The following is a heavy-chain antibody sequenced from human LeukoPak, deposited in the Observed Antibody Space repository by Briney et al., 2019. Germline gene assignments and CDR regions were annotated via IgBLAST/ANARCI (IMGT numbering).Heavy chain of an antibody. Sequence: PGGSLRLSCAASGFTFSDAWMSWVRQAPGKGLEWVGRIKSKTDGGTTDYAAPVKGRFTISRDDSKNTLCLQMNSLKTEDTAVYYCTTRGGSFSIFDYWGQGTLVTVSS. CDR1: GFTFSDAW. CDR3: TTRGGSFSIFDY. CDR2: IKSKTDGGTT. D-gene: IGHD1-26*01. V-gene: IGHV3-15*01. J-gene: IGHJ4*02.